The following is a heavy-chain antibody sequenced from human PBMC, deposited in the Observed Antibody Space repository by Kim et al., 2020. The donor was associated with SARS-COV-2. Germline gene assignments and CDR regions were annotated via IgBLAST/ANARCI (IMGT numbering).Heavy chain of an antibody. Sequence: ESVEGRLTISRDNSKNTLYLQMNSRRAEDTAVYYCAKDPFYDFWSGYYFDYWGQGTLVTVSS. CDR3: AKDPFYDFWSGYYFDY. J-gene: IGHJ4*02. V-gene: IGHV3-23*01. D-gene: IGHD3-3*01.